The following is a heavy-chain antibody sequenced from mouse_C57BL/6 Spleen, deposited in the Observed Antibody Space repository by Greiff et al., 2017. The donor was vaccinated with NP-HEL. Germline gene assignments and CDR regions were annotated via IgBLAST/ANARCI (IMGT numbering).Heavy chain of an antibody. CDR1: GFTFSSYG. CDR2: ISSGGSYT. V-gene: IGHV5-6*01. CDR3: ARHSSYFDY. J-gene: IGHJ2*01. D-gene: IGHD2-12*01. Sequence: VQLKESGGDLVKPGGSLKLSCAASGFTFSSYGMSWVRQTPDKRLEWVATISSGGSYTYYPDSGKGRFTISRDNAKNTLYLQMSSLKSEDTAMYYCARHSSYFDYWGQSTTLTVSS.